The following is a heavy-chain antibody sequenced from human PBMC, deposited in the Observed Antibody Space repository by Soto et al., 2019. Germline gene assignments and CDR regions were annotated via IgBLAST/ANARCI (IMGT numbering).Heavy chain of an antibody. J-gene: IGHJ5*01. V-gene: IGHV3-23*01. D-gene: IGHD1-26*01. CDR1: RFTFSDFA. CDR2: IGGGGADT. Sequence: DVQLLESGGGLVQPGGSLTLSCAASRFTFSDFAMSWVRQAPGKGLEWVSGIGGGGADTYYADSVKGRFTISRDNSKNTLYLQMNSLRDEDTAVYYCAKDAVPYNGKWDWFDSWGQGTLVTVSS. CDR3: AKDAVPYNGKWDWFDS.